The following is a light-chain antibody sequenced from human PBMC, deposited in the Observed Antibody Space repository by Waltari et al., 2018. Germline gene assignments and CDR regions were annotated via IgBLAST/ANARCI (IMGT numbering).Light chain of an antibody. J-gene: IGKJ4*01. V-gene: IGKV3-20*01. CDR3: QQYDGSVLT. Sequence: CRASQTINTNFLVWYQQKPGQATRLIIHGASSRATGFPDRFSGSGSGTDFTLTISSLKPEDSAVYYCQQYDGSVLTFGGGTKVEI. CDR1: QTINTNF. CDR2: GAS.